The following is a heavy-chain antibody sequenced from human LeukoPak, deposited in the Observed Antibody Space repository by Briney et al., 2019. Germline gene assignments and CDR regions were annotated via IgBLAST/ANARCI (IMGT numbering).Heavy chain of an antibody. V-gene: IGHV3-30-3*01. CDR3: ARGMQQLVLDY. CDR1: GFTFSSYA. J-gene: IGHJ4*02. Sequence: GGSLRLSCAASGFTFSSYAMHWVRQAPGKGLEWVAVISYDESNKYYADSVKGRFTISRDNSKNTLYLQMNSLRAEDTAVYYCARGMQQLVLDYWGQGTLVTVSS. CDR2: ISYDESNK. D-gene: IGHD6-13*01.